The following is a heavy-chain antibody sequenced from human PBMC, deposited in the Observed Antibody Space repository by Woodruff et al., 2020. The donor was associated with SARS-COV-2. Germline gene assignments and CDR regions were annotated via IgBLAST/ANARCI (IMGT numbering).Heavy chain of an antibody. V-gene: IGHV4-34*01. CDR3: ARGPVYYDSSGYYYVAFDI. J-gene: IGHJ3*02. CDR2: INHSGST. D-gene: IGHD3-22*01. Sequence: QPHPWGLEWIGEINHSGSTNYNPSLKSRVTISVDTSKNQFSLKLSSVTAADTAVYYCARGPVYYDSSGYYYVAFDIWGQGTMVT.